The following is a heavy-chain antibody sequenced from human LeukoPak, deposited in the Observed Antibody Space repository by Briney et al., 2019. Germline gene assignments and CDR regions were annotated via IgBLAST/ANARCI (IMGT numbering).Heavy chain of an antibody. V-gene: IGHV1-18*01. D-gene: IGHD3-10*01. Sequence: ASVKVSCKASGYTFTSYGISWVRQAPGQGLEWMGWISAYNGNTNYAQKLQGRVTMTTDTSTSTAYMELRSLRSDDTAVYYCARGSLWFGELRFLATGDYWGQGTLVTVSS. CDR1: GYTFTSYG. CDR2: ISAYNGNT. CDR3: ARGSLWFGELRFLATGDY. J-gene: IGHJ4*02.